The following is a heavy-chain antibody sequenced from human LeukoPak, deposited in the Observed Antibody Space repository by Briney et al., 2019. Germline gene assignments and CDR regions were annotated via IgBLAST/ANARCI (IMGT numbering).Heavy chain of an antibody. CDR1: GFTFSSYA. V-gene: IGHV3-23*01. D-gene: IGHD6-6*01. J-gene: IGHJ4*02. CDR3: AKDKSKGCPVYSSSCGLDY. CDR2: ISGSGGST. Sequence: PGGSLRLSCAASGFTFSSYAMSWVRQAPGKGLEWVSAISGSGGSTYYADSVKGRFTISRDNSKNTLYLQMNSLRAEDTAVYYCAKDKSKGCPVYSSSCGLDYWGQGTLVTVSS.